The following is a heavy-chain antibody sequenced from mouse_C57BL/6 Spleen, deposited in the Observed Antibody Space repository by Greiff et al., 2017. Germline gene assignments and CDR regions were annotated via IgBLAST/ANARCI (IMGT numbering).Heavy chain of an antibody. V-gene: IGHV1-72*01. J-gene: IGHJ2*01. D-gene: IGHD1-1*01. CDR3: ARDGRFGS. CDR2: NDPESGGT. CDR1: GYTFTSNW. Sequence: VQLQQPGAELVKPGASVKLSCKASGYTFTSNWMHWVKQRPGRGLEWIGRNDPESGGTKNNEKFKSKATLTVDKPTSTAYMQLSSLTSEGSAVYYCARDGRFGSWGRGNTLTGSS.